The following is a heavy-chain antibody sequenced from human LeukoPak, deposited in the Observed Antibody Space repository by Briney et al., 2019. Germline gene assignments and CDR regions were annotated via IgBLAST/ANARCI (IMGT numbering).Heavy chain of an antibody. D-gene: IGHD3-16*02. CDR1: GGSISSYY. Sequence: PSETLSLTCTVSGGSISSYYWSWIRQPPGKGLEWIGYIYYSGSTNYNPSLKSRVTISVDTSKNQFSLKLSSVTAADTAVYYCATNRSFQLYGYFDYWGQGTLVTVSS. J-gene: IGHJ4*02. V-gene: IGHV4-59*08. CDR3: ATNRSFQLYGYFDY. CDR2: IYYSGST.